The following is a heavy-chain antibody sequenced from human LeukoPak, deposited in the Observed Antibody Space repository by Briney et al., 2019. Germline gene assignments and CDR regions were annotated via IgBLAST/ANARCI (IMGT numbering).Heavy chain of an antibody. V-gene: IGHV4-34*01. CDR1: GGSFSGYY. Sequence: KPSETLSLTCAVYGGSFSGYYWSWIRQPPGKGLEWIGEINHSGSTNYNPSLKSRVTISVDTSKNQFSLKLSSVTAADTAVYYCARAGIVVVPAAMPASDDQYYYYYYMDVWGKGTTVTVSS. D-gene: IGHD2-2*01. CDR3: ARAGIVVVPAAMPASDDQYYYYYYMDV. J-gene: IGHJ6*03. CDR2: INHSGST.